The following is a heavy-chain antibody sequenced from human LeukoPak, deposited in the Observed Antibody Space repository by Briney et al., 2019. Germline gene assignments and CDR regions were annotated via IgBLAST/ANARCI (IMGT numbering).Heavy chain of an antibody. D-gene: IGHD3/OR15-3a*01. CDR2: ISYDGSNE. J-gene: IGHJ6*02. Sequence: GGSLRLSCAASGFTFSSYGIHWVRQAPGKGLEWVAVISYDGSNEYYVDSVKGRFTISRDNSKNTMYLQMNSLRAEDTAVYYCAKGGTGSYYYYGMDVWGQGTSVTVSS. V-gene: IGHV3-30*18. CDR3: AKGGTGSYYYYGMDV. CDR1: GFTFSSYG.